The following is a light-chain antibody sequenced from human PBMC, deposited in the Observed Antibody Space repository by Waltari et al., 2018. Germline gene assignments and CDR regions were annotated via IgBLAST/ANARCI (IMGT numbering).Light chain of an antibody. V-gene: IGLV1-44*01. Sequence: QSVLTQPPSASGTPGRRVPISCSGTIQNIGITTVTWYQHFPGSAPKLLIFSTTQRPSGVPDRFSASKSGTSASLAINGLQAADEADYYCGAWDDGVKEWVFGGGTKLTVL. CDR3: GAWDDGVKEWV. CDR1: IQNIGITT. CDR2: STT. J-gene: IGLJ3*02.